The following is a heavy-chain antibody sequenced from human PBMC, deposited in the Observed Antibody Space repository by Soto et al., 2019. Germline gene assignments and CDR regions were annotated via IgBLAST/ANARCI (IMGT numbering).Heavy chain of an antibody. D-gene: IGHD6-13*01. CDR2: IIPIFGTA. CDR3: ATRGYSSSWYNGEFDY. V-gene: IGHV1-69*06. Sequence: GASVKVSCKASGGTFSSYAISWVRQAPGQGLEWMGGIIPIFGTANYAQKFQGRVTITADKSTSTAYMELSSLRSEDTAVYYCATRGYSSSWYNGEFDYWGQGTLVTVSS. J-gene: IGHJ4*02. CDR1: GGTFSSYA.